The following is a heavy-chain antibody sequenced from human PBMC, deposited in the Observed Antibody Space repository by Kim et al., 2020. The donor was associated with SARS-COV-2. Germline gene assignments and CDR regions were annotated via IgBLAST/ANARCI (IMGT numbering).Heavy chain of an antibody. Sequence: GGSLRLSCAASGFTFSTYGMHWVRQAPGKGLEWVAIIWFDGSNIYYADSVKGRFTIFRDNSKNTLYLQMTSLSAEDTGVYFCAREKAGIYCLDHWGQGTLVTVSS. CDR3: AREKAGIYCLDH. CDR1: GFTFSTYG. D-gene: IGHD1-26*01. J-gene: IGHJ4*02. V-gene: IGHV3-33*01. CDR2: IWFDGSNI.